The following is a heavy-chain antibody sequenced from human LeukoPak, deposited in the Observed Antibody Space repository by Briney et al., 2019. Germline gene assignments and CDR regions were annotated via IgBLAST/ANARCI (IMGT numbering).Heavy chain of an antibody. D-gene: IGHD6-13*01. CDR3: ATARRSSSWYADAFDI. CDR1: GFTFDDYA. CDR2: ISWNSGSI. J-gene: IGHJ3*02. Sequence: GGSLRLSCAASGFTFDDYAMHWARQAPGKGLEWVSGISWNSGSIGYADSVKGRFTISRDNAQNSLYLQMNSLRAEDTALYYCATARRSSSWYADAFDIWGQGTMVTVSS. V-gene: IGHV3-9*01.